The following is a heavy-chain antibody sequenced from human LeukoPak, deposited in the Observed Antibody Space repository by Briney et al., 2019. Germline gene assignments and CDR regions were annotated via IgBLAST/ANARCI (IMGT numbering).Heavy chain of an antibody. CDR1: GFTVSSHW. CDR2: IKQDGSEK. Sequence: GGSLRLSCAASGFTVSSHWMSWVRQAPGKGLEGVATIKQDGSEKYYVDSVKGRFTISRDNAKNSLYLQMNSLRAEDTAVYYCARDLYGSSWRVGWFDPWGQGTLVTVSS. D-gene: IGHD6-13*01. V-gene: IGHV3-7*01. J-gene: IGHJ5*02. CDR3: ARDLYGSSWRVGWFDP.